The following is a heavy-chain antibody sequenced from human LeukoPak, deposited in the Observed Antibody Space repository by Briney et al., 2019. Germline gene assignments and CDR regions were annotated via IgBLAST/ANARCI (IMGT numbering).Heavy chain of an antibody. CDR1: GFTFSSYE. Sequence: GGSLRLSCAASGFTFSSYEMNWVRQAPGKGLEWVSYISSSGTTIYYADSVKGRFTISRDNAKNSLYLQMNSLRAEDTALYYCARTMVRGPSGTKGMDVWGQGTTVTVSS. CDR3: ARTMVRGPSGTKGMDV. J-gene: IGHJ6*02. D-gene: IGHD3-10*01. V-gene: IGHV3-48*03. CDR2: ISSSGTTI.